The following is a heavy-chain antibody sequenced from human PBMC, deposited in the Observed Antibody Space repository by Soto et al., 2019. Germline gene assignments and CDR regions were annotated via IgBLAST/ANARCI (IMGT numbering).Heavy chain of an antibody. CDR3: REGIKYVAYPRGSDP. V-gene: IGHV1-8*01. J-gene: IGHJ5*02. CDR1: GYTFTSYD. CDR2: MNPNSGNT. D-gene: IGHD3-16*01. Sequence: QVQLVQSGAEVKKPGASVKVSCKASGYTFTSYDINWVRQATGQGLEYLGWMNPNSGNTGYVQKFQGRVTMTRDTPISTANRELGSRRSEDSAVYFCREGIKYVAYPRGSDPWAREPWSPSPQ.